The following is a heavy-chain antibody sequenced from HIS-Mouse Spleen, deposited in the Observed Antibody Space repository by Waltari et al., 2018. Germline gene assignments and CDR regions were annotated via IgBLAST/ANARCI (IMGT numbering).Heavy chain of an antibody. CDR1: GGSFSGYY. Sequence: QVQLQQWGAGLLKPSETLSLTCAVYGGSFSGYYWSWIRQPPGKGLEWIGEINHRGSTNYTPSLKSRVTISVDTSKNQFSLKLSSVTAADTAVYYCARVNSSFDYWGQGTLVTVSS. D-gene: IGHD6-13*01. V-gene: IGHV4-34*01. J-gene: IGHJ4*02. CDR2: INHRGST. CDR3: ARVNSSFDY.